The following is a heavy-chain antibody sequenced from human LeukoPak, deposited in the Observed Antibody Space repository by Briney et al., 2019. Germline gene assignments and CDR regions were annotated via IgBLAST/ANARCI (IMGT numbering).Heavy chain of an antibody. V-gene: IGHV1-18*01. CDR2: VSTNDGNT. Sequence: ASVMVSCKASGYTFTNYHIAWVRQAPGQGLEWMGWVSTNDGNTVYAQRLQGRVTMTTDTSTSVAYMELRSLTSDDTAVYYCTRAPPGMTMMTDYWGQGTLVTVSS. J-gene: IGHJ4*02. CDR1: GYTFTNYH. D-gene: IGHD3-22*01. CDR3: TRAPPGMTMMTDY.